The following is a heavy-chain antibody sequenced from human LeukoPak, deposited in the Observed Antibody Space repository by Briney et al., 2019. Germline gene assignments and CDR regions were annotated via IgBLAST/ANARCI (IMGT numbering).Heavy chain of an antibody. Sequence: PGRSLRLSCAASGFTFTNYAMQWVRQAPGTGLEWVAIIWYDGSDKYYTYSVKGRFTIPRDNSKNTLYLQMNSLRVDDTAVYYCVRGLSPDYWGQGTLVTVSS. V-gene: IGHV3-33*01. CDR2: IWYDGSDK. CDR1: GFTFTNYA. CDR3: VRGLSPDY. J-gene: IGHJ4*02.